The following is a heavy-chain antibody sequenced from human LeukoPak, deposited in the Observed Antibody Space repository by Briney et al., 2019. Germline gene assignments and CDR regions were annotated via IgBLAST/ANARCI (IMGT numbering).Heavy chain of an antibody. CDR2: IYYSGST. Sequence: ASETLSLTCTVSAGSIRSSSFFWDWSRQPPGKGLEWIVRIYYSGSTYYNPSLKSRVTMSIDTSKNQFSLNLSSVTAADTAVYYCATGDVVPTAAQRPLDYWGQGTLVTVSS. CDR3: ATGDVVPTAAQRPLDY. D-gene: IGHD2-2*01. J-gene: IGHJ4*02. CDR1: AGSIRSSSFF. V-gene: IGHV4-39*01.